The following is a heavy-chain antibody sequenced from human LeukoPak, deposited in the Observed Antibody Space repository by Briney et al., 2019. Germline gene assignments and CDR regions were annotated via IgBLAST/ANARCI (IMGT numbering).Heavy chain of an antibody. J-gene: IGHJ4*02. CDR1: GFTFSSYA. CDR2: IKQDGSEK. D-gene: IGHD2-2*01. V-gene: IGHV3-7*01. CDR3: ASHSVAVLPIATFDY. Sequence: PGGSLRLSCAASGFTFSSYAMTWVRQAPGKGLEWVANIKQDGSEKYYVDSVKGRFTISRDNLKNSLYLQMNSLRVEDTAMYFCASHSVAVLPIATFDYWGQGTLVTVSS.